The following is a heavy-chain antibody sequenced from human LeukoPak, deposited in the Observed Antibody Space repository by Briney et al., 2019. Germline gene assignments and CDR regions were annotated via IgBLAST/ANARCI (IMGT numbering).Heavy chain of an antibody. CDR1: GGSISSYY. D-gene: IGHD6-13*01. V-gene: IGHV4-59*01. Sequence: SETLSLTCTVSGGSISSYYWSWIRQPPGKGLEWIGYIYYSGSTNYNPSLKSRVTISVDTSKNQFSLKLSSVTAADTAVYYCAARGLGSSSWHIDYWGQGTLVTVSS. CDR2: IYYSGST. J-gene: IGHJ4*02. CDR3: AARGLGSSSWHIDY.